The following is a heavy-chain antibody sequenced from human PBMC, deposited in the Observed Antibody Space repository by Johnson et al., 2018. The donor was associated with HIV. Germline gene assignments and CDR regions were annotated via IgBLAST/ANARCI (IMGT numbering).Heavy chain of an antibody. D-gene: IGHD3-22*01. CDR3: TTDTTCYYDSSGSDAFDI. V-gene: IGHV3-15*01. Sequence: MQLVESGGGLVKPGGSLRLSCAASGFTFSNAWMSWVRQAPGKGLEWVGRIKSKTDGGTTDYAAPVKGRFTISRDDSKNTLYLQMNSLKTEDTAVYYCTTDTTCYYDSSGSDAFDIWGQGTMVTVSS. J-gene: IGHJ3*02. CDR2: IKSKTDGGTT. CDR1: GFTFSNAW.